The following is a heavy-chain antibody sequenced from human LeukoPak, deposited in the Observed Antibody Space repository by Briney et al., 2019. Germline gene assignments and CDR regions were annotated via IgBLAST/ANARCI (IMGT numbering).Heavy chain of an antibody. Sequence: ASVKVSCKASGYTFTSYYMHWVRQAPGQGLEWMGIINPSGGSTSYAQKFQGRVTMTRDTSTSTVYMELSSLRSEDAAVYYCARGYGSGSYYWPTFDPWGQGTLVTVSS. CDR1: GYTFTSYY. J-gene: IGHJ5*02. CDR3: ARGYGSGSYYWPTFDP. V-gene: IGHV1-46*01. D-gene: IGHD3-10*01. CDR2: INPSGGST.